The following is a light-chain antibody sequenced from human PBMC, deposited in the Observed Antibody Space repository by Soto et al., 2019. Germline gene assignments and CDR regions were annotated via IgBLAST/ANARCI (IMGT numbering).Light chain of an antibody. J-gene: IGLJ1*01. Sequence: QSALTQPASVSGSPGQSITISCTGTSIDVGGYNYFSWYQQHPGKAPKLTSYDVRNRPSGVSDRFSGSTSGNTASLTLSGLQAEGEADIYWSSYKRSNTYVLGTGTKLTVI. CDR3: SSYKRSNTYV. CDR1: SIDVGGYNY. V-gene: IGLV2-14*01. CDR2: DVR.